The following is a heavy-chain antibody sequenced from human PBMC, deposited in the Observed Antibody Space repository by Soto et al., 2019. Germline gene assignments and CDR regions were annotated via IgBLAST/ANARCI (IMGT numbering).Heavy chain of an antibody. CDR2: IGASGGST. Sequence: VRLLESGGGLAQPGESLRLSCAASGFTFSTYTMTWVRQAPGKGLEWVSSIGASGGSTFYADSVKGRFTISRDNSKNTLYLQMNSLRPEDTAVYYCEHGQRSYVYWGQGALVTVSS. J-gene: IGHJ4*02. V-gene: IGHV3-23*01. CDR1: GFTFSTYT. CDR3: EHGQRSYVY. D-gene: IGHD1-26*01.